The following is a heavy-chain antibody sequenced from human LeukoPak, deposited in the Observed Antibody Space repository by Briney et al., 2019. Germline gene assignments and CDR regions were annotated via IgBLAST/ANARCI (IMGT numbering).Heavy chain of an antibody. V-gene: IGHV1-69*05. CDR1: GGTFSSYA. Sequence: SVKVSCKASGGTFSSYAISWVLQAPGQGLEWMGRIIPIFGTANYAQKFQGRVTITTDESTSTAYMELSSLRSEDTAVYYCARGELVAAAGAAWFDPWGQGTLVTVSS. CDR2: IIPIFGTA. CDR3: ARGELVAAAGAAWFDP. J-gene: IGHJ5*02. D-gene: IGHD6-13*01.